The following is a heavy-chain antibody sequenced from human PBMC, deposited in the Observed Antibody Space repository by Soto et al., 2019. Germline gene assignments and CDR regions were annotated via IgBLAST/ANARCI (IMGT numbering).Heavy chain of an antibody. V-gene: IGHV4-59*01. CDR1: GGSINSYY. CDR3: ARDNGYSYGYTLDH. CDR2: IYYSGST. J-gene: IGHJ4*02. Sequence: WETLSLTCTFCGGSINSYYWSWILQPPGKGLEWIGYIYYSGSTNYNPSLKSRVTISVDTSKNQFSLKLSSVTAADTAVYYCARDNGYSYGYTLDHWGQGTLVTVS. D-gene: IGHD5-18*01.